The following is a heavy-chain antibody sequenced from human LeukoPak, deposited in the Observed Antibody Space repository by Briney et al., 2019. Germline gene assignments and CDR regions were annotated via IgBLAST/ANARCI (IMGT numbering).Heavy chain of an antibody. V-gene: IGHV4-4*07. Sequence: SETLSLTCTVSGGSITIYYWSWIRQPAGKGLEWIGRIYTSGSTNYNPSLKSRVTMSVDTSKNQFSLKLSSVTAADTAVYYCARLSYYYDSSGYYSGYYFDYWGQGTLVTVSS. CDR2: IYTSGST. CDR1: GGSITIYY. J-gene: IGHJ4*02. D-gene: IGHD3-22*01. CDR3: ARLSYYYDSSGYYSGYYFDY.